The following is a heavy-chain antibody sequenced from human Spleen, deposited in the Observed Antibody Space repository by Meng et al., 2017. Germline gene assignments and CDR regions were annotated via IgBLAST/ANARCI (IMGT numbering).Heavy chain of an antibody. CDR2: MNPNSGNA. J-gene: IGHJ1*01. V-gene: IGHV1-8*02. Sequence: QGQLVPSGAEVKKPGASVKASCKASGYTFTNYDINWVRQATGQGLEWMGWMNPNSGNAGYAEKFQGRITMTRNTSISTAYMELSSLRSEDTAVYYCARVASTWSSEFFQHWGQGTLVTVSS. D-gene: IGHD6-13*01. CDR3: ARVASTWSSEFFQH. CDR1: GYTFTNYD.